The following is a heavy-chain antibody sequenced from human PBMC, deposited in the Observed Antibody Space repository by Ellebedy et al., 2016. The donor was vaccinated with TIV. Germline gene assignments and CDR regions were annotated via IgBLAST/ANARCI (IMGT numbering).Heavy chain of an antibody. D-gene: IGHD2-8*01. Sequence: GESLKISCAASGFTVSNNYMSWVRQAPGKGLEWVSLIYSGGGTYYADSVKGRFPMSRDNSKNTVYLQMNSLRGEDTAIYTCAGAAWPNKLDYWGRGILVTVSS. CDR1: GFTVSNNY. J-gene: IGHJ4*02. CDR3: AGAAWPNKLDY. CDR2: IYSGGGT. V-gene: IGHV3-66*01.